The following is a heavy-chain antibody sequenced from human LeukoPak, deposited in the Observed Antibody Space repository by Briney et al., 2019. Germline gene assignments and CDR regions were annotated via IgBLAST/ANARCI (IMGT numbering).Heavy chain of an antibody. J-gene: IGHJ6*02. CDR3: ARALPAAGLRPHYYYYYGMDV. Sequence: GASVKVSCKASGYTFTGYYMHWVRQAPGQGLEWMGWINPNSGGTNYAQKFQGRVTMTRDTSISTAYMELSRLRSDDTAVYYCARALPAAGLRPHYYYYYGMDVWGQGTTVTVSS. D-gene: IGHD2-2*01. V-gene: IGHV1-2*02. CDR2: INPNSGGT. CDR1: GYTFTGYY.